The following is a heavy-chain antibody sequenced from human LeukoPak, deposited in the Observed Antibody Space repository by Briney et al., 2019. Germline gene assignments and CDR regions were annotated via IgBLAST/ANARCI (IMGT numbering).Heavy chain of an antibody. CDR2: ISYDGSNK. Sequence: GGSLRLSCAASGFTFSSYGMHWDRQAPGKGLEWVAVISYDGSNKYYADSVKGRFTISRDNSKNTLYLQMNSLRAEDTAVYYCAKDWRLDVWGQGTTVTVSS. J-gene: IGHJ6*02. CDR3: AKDWRLDV. D-gene: IGHD3-3*01. CDR1: GFTFSSYG. V-gene: IGHV3-30*18.